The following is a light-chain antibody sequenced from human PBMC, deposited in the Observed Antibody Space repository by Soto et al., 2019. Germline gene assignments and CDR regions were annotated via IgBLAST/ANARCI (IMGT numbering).Light chain of an antibody. CDR1: QSISTH. V-gene: IGKV1-39*01. CDR2: AAS. J-gene: IGKJ1*01. CDR3: QQSYTSWWT. Sequence: DIQMTQSPSSLSASVGDRVSITCRASQSISTHLSWYQQKPGKAPKLLIYAASSLQSWVPSRFTGSGSATDFTLTISSLQPEDFATYYCQQSYTSWWTFGQGTKVDIK.